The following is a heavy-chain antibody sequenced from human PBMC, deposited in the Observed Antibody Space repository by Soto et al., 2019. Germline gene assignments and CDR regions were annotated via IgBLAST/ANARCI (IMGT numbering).Heavy chain of an antibody. CDR3: ARTGRGWPSYFDY. J-gene: IGHJ4*02. V-gene: IGHV4-31*03. Sequence: QVQLQESGPGLVKPSQTLSLTCTVSGGSISSGGYYWSWIGQHPGKGLEWIGYIYYSGSTYYNPSLKSRVTIAVDTSKNQFSLKMSSVTAADTAVYYCARTGRGWPSYFDYWGQGTLVTVSS. CDR2: IYYSGST. D-gene: IGHD7-27*01. CDR1: GGSISSGGYY.